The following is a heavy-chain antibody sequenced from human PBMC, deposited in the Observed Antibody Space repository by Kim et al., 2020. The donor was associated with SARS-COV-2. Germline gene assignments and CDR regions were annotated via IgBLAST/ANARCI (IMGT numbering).Heavy chain of an antibody. V-gene: IGHV4-34*01. CDR3: ARKLGSSSWYSDY. Sequence: SNPSLYSRVTISVDTSKNQFSLNLSSVPAADTALYYCARKLGSSSWYSDYWGQGTLVTVSS. J-gene: IGHJ4*02. D-gene: IGHD6-13*01.